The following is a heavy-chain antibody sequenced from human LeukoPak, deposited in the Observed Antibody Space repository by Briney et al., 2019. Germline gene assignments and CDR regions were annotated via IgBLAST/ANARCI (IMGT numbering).Heavy chain of an antibody. D-gene: IGHD2-2*01. CDR1: GFTFSSYG. CDR3: AKDQGGDIVVVPALRGTANNWFDP. J-gene: IGHJ5*02. Sequence: PGGSLRLSCAASGFTFSSYGMHWVHQAPGKGLEWVAFIRYDGSNKYYADSVKGRFTISRDNSKNTLYLQMNSLRAEDTAVYYCAKDQGGDIVVVPALRGTANNWFDPWGQGTLVTVSS. V-gene: IGHV3-30*02. CDR2: IRYDGSNK.